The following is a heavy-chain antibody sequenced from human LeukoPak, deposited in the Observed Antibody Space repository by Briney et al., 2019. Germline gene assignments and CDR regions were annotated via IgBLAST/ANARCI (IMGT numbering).Heavy chain of an antibody. Sequence: GESLKISCQGSGYTFTSYWIGWVRQMPVKGLEWMGSIYPGDSDTKYSPSFQGQVTISADKSITTAYLQWSSLKASDTAMYYCARHADSSSSYYFDFWGQGTLVTVSS. CDR1: GYTFTSYW. J-gene: IGHJ4*02. CDR3: ARHADSSSSYYFDF. D-gene: IGHD6-6*01. CDR2: IYPGDSDT. V-gene: IGHV5-51*01.